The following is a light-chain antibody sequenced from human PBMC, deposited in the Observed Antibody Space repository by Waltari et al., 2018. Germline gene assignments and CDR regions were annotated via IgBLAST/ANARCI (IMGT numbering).Light chain of an antibody. CDR1: SSAIVRYYY. Sequence: QSSLTQPASVSGSPGQTSTIACTRPSSAIVRYYYVYWYQHHPGNAPKLMIFDVNERPSGVSNRFSDSKSGNAASLTISGLQAEDEAHYYCSSYTTTSTYVFGTGTKVTVL. CDR2: DVN. CDR3: SSYTTTSTYV. J-gene: IGLJ1*01. V-gene: IGLV2-14*03.